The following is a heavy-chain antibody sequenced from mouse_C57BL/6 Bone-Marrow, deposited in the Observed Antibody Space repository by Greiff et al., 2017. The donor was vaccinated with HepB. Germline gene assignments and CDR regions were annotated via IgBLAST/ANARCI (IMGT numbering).Heavy chain of an antibody. J-gene: IGHJ3*01. CDR1: GYTFTSYW. CDR2: IDPSDSYT. CDR3: ARRGDFWFAY. Sequence: QVQLKQPGAELVMPGASVKLSCKASGYTFTSYWMHWVKQRPGQGLEWIGEIDPSDSYTNYNQKFKGKSTLTVDKSTSTAYMQLSSLTSEDSAVYYCARRGDFWFAYWGQGTLVTVSA. V-gene: IGHV1-69*01.